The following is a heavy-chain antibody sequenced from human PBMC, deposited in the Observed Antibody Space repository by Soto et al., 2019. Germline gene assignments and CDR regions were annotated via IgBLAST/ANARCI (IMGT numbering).Heavy chain of an antibody. CDR2: ISGYNDYT. CDR1: GYTFIRYG. Sequence: QVQLVQSAAEMKKPGASVKVSCKASGYTFIRYGITWVRQAPGQGLEWMGWISGYNDYTNYAQKLQGRVTMTADTSTSTVYMELRSLRSDDTGVYYCARGGYYDTAWGKLSYYGLDVWCQGTTVTVSS. J-gene: IGHJ6*02. V-gene: IGHV1-18*01. CDR3: ARGGYYDTAWGKLSYYGLDV. D-gene: IGHD3-22*01.